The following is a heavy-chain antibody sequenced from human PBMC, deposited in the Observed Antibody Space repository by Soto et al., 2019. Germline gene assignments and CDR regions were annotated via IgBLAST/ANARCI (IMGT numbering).Heavy chain of an antibody. V-gene: IGHV4-30-4*01. CDR1: GGSISSGDYY. Sequence: PSETLSLTCTVSGGSISSGDYYCSWIRQPPGKGLEWIGYIYYSVSTYYNPSLKSRVTISVDPSKNQFSLKLSSVTAADTAMYYCARGGLTILWFGELLPSPNWFDPWAQGTLVTVSS. CDR2: IYYSVST. CDR3: ARGGLTILWFGELLPSPNWFDP. J-gene: IGHJ5*02. D-gene: IGHD3-10*01.